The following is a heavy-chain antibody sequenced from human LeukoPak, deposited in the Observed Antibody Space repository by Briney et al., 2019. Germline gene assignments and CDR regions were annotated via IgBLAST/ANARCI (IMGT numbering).Heavy chain of an antibody. D-gene: IGHD3-16*01. J-gene: IGHJ2*01. CDR3: ARWGAMAQEGTYWYFDL. CDR1: GGSISSYY. Sequence: PSETLPLTCTVSGGSISSYYWSWIRQPPGKGLEWIGYIYYSGSTNYNPSLKSRVTISVDTSKNQFSLKLSFVTAADTAVYYCARWGAMAQEGTYWYFDLWGRGTLVTVSS. CDR2: IYYSGST. V-gene: IGHV4-59*01.